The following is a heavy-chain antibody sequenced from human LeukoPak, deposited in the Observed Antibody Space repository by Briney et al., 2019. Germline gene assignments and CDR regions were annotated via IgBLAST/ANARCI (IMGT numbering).Heavy chain of an antibody. Sequence: PSETLSLTCTVSGGSISSSSYYWGWIRQPPGKGLEWIGSIYYSGSTYYNPSLKSRVTISVDTSKNQFSLKLSSVTAEDTAVYYCAKDVSTGIAAAGIPSPNDYWGQGTLVTVSS. D-gene: IGHD6-13*01. CDR3: AKDVSTGIAAAGIPSPNDY. CDR2: IYYSGST. J-gene: IGHJ4*02. CDR1: GGSISSSSYY. V-gene: IGHV4-39*07.